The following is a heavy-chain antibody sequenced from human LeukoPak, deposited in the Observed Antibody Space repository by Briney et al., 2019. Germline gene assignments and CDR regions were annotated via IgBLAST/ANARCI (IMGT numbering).Heavy chain of an antibody. J-gene: IGHJ4*02. V-gene: IGHV3-7*01. CDR1: GFTFGDYT. Sequence: GGSLRLSCTASGFTFGDYTMTWVRQAPGKGLEWVANIKQDGSEKYYVDSVKGRFTISRDNAKNSLYVQMNSLRAEDTAVYYCARGRYCSSTSCYFDYWGRGTLVTVSS. CDR3: ARGRYCSSTSCYFDY. CDR2: IKQDGSEK. D-gene: IGHD2-2*01.